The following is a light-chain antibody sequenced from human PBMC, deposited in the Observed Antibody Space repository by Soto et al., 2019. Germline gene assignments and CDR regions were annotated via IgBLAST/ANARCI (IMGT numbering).Light chain of an antibody. CDR1: QSIKNY. J-gene: IGKJ3*01. CDR3: QQSYSTPST. CDR2: GAS. V-gene: IGKV1-39*01. Sequence: DIQMTQSPSSLSAAIGDRVTITCRASQSIKNYLNWYQHKPGAAPKLLIFGASNLESGVPSRFSGSGSGTEFTLSISSLQPEDFATYYCQQSYSTPSTFGPGTKVDI.